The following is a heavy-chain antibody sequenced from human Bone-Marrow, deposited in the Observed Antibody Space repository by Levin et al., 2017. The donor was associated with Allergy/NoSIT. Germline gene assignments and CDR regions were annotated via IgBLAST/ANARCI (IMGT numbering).Heavy chain of an antibody. CDR1: GYSVSSGFH. Sequence: SETLSLTCAVSGYSVSSGFHWGWIRQPPGKGLEWIGNIYHNGNTYSNPSLKSRVTISLDTSKNQFSLRLSSVTAADTAVYYCARDFEDCSGGSCSPLDYWGQGTLVTVSS. V-gene: IGHV4-38-2*02. J-gene: IGHJ4*02. CDR2: IYHNGNT. D-gene: IGHD2-15*01. CDR3: ARDFEDCSGGSCSPLDY.